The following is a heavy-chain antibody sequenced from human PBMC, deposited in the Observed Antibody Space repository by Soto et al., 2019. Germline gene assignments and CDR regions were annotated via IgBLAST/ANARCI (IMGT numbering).Heavy chain of an antibody. CDR2: IYYSGST. CDR1: GGSISSSSYY. J-gene: IGHJ6*02. Sequence: SETLSLTCTVSGGSISSSSYYWGWIRQPPGKGLEWIGSIYYSGSTYYNPSLKSRVTISVDTSKNQFSLKLSSVTAADTAVYYCARNGDYGYSGGYYYYGMDVWGQGTTVTVSS. D-gene: IGHD4-17*01. CDR3: ARNGDYGYSGGYYYYGMDV. V-gene: IGHV4-39*01.